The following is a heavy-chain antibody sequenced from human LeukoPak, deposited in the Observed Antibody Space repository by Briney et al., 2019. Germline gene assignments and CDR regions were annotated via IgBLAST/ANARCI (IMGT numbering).Heavy chain of an antibody. J-gene: IGHJ4*02. CDR1: GFTFTNSA. Sequence: PGGSLRLSCAASGFTFTNSAMNWVRQAPGKGLEWVSYISSSSSTIYYADSVKGRFTISRDNAKNSLYLQMNSLRAEDTAVYYCARVTRGYSGYVPFDYWGQGALVTVSS. CDR3: ARVTRGYSGYVPFDY. V-gene: IGHV3-48*01. D-gene: IGHD5-12*01. CDR2: ISSSSSTI.